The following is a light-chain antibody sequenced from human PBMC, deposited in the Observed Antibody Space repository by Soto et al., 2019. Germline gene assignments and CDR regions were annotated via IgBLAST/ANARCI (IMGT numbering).Light chain of an antibody. Sequence: QSALTQPASVSGSPGQSITISCTGTNSDVGGNNYVSWYQHHPGKAPKLLIYDNDERPSEIPDRFSGSKSDTSATLTITGVQTGDEADYYCGTWDTGLTSGVFGGGTKLTVL. J-gene: IGLJ2*01. CDR3: GTWDTGLTSGV. CDR1: NSDVGGNNY. CDR2: DND. V-gene: IGLV1-51*01.